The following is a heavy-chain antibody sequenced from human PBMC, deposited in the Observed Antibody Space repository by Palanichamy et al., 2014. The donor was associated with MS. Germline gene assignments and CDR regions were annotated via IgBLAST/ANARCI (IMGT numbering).Heavy chain of an antibody. J-gene: IGHJ4*02. V-gene: IGHV3-66*01. CDR2: IYNGGST. CDR1: GLTLSNNY. Sequence: EVQLVESGGGLVRPGGSLRLSCAASGLTLSNNYMSWVRQAPGKGLEWVSVIYNGGSTYYADSVKGRFTISRDNSKNALFLQMNSLRAEDTAVYFCATDRPGIAVAVYWGQGTLVTVSS. CDR3: ATDRPGIAVAVY. D-gene: IGHD6-19*01.